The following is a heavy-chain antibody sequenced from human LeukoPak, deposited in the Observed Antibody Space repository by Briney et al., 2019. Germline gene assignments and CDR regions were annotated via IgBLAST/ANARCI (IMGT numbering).Heavy chain of an antibody. CDR1: GFSFDDYG. D-gene: IGHD3-22*01. Sequence: GGSLRLSCAATGFSFDDYGMKWVRQAAGKGLECVSGINWNGGSTAYADSVKGRFTISRDNSKNTLYLQMNSLRAEDTAVYYCANFAPITMIGGDYWGQGSLVTVHS. CDR2: INWNGGST. J-gene: IGHJ4*02. CDR3: ANFAPITMIGGDY. V-gene: IGHV3-20*04.